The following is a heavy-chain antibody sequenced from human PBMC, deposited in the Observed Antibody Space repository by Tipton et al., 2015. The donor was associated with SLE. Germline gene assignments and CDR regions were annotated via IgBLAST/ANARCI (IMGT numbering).Heavy chain of an antibody. Sequence: GSLRLSCAASGFTFTTYSMNWFRQAPGKGLEWVSSISSGSSYIYYADSVTGRFTISRDNAKNSLYLQMNSLRAEDTAVYYCARDRDQHVALDAFDIWGQGTRVTVSS. CDR3: ARDRDQHVALDAFDI. CDR2: ISSGSSYI. D-gene: IGHD3-10*01. V-gene: IGHV3-21*01. CDR1: GFTFTTYS. J-gene: IGHJ3*02.